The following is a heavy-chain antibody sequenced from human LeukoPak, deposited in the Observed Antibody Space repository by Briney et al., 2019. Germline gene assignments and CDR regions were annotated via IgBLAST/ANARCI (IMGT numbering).Heavy chain of an antibody. V-gene: IGHV4-34*01. D-gene: IGHD1-26*01. CDR3: ARAPQVGATQPHDY. CDR2: INHSGST. Sequence: PSETLSLTCAVYGGSFSGYYWSWIRQPPGKGLECIGEINHSGSTNYNPSLKSRVTISVDTSKNQFSLKLSSVTAADTAVYYCARAPQVGATQPHDYWGQGTLVTVSS. CDR1: GGSFSGYY. J-gene: IGHJ4*02.